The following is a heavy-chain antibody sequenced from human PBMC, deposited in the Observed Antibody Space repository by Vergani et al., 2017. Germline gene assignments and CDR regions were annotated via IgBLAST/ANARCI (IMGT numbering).Heavy chain of an antibody. CDR1: GGTFGSYV. Sequence: QVRLVQSGAELRKPGSSVKVSCKASGGTFGSYVTHWVRQAPGQGLEWMGGFIPVFDTKNYAQKFKGRVNITADESTRTAYMELSGLRHEDTAVYYCARGTLANGFYYYMDVWGKGTKVTVSS. D-gene: IGHD5-24*01. J-gene: IGHJ6*03. CDR2: FIPVFDTK. V-gene: IGHV1-69*12. CDR3: ARGTLANGFYYYMDV.